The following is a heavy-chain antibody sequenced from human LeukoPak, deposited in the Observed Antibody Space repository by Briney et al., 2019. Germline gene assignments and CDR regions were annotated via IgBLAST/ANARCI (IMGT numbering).Heavy chain of an antibody. Sequence: VASVKVSCKASGYTFTNYAMNWLRQAPGQGLEWMGGIIPIFGTANYAQKFQGRVTMTTETSTSTAYMELRSLRSDDTAVYYCARVTLSEIVVFDIWGQGTMVTVSS. CDR2: IIPIFGTA. V-gene: IGHV1-69*05. CDR1: GYTFTNYA. J-gene: IGHJ3*02. CDR3: ARVTLSEIVVFDI. D-gene: IGHD2-15*01.